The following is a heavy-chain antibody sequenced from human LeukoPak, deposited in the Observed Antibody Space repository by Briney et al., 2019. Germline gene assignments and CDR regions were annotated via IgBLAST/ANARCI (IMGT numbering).Heavy chain of an antibody. CDR2: IYYTGST. J-gene: IGHJ4*02. D-gene: IGHD2-2*01. V-gene: IGHV4-39*01. CDR1: GASISGGTYY. Sequence: SETLSLTCSVSGASISGGTYYWGWIRQPPGKGLEWIGSIYYTGSTYDNPSLKSRVTISVDTSKNQFSLKLSSVTAADTAVYYCARGVGVVPAASLFDYWGQGTLVTVSS. CDR3: ARGVGVVPAASLFDY.